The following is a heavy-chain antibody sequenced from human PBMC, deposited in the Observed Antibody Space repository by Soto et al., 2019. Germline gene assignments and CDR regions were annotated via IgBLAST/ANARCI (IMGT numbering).Heavy chain of an antibody. D-gene: IGHD1-26*01. CDR1: GFTFSSYA. J-gene: IGHJ4*02. Sequence: GGSLRLSCAASGFTFSSYAMSWVRQAPGKGLEWVSAISGSGGSTYSADSVKGRFTISRDNSNNTLYLQMNSQRAEDTAVYYCAKATQVVGATFSDYWGQGTLVTVSS. CDR2: ISGSGGST. V-gene: IGHV3-23*01. CDR3: AKATQVVGATFSDY.